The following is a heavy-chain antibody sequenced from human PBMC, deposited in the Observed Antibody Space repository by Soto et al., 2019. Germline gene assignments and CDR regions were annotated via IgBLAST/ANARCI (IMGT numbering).Heavy chain of an antibody. CDR3: ARTDILTVYYRGTWFAP. Sequence: SETLCLTCTVSGGSISSSSYYWGWIRQPPGKGLEWIGSIYYSGSTYYNPSLKSRVTISVDTSKNQFSLKLSSVTAADTAVYYCARTDILTVYYRGTWFAPWGQGTLVTVSS. CDR1: GGSISSSSYY. D-gene: IGHD3-9*01. J-gene: IGHJ5*02. CDR2: IYYSGST. V-gene: IGHV4-39*01.